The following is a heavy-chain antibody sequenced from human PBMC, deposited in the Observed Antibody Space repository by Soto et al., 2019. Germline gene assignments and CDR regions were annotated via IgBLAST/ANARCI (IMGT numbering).Heavy chain of an antibody. CDR1: GFTFSSYG. CDR2: IWYDGSNK. D-gene: IGHD6-13*01. V-gene: IGHV3-33*01. CDR3: ARKYFIAAENYYYMDV. J-gene: IGHJ6*03. Sequence: GGSLRLSCAASGFTFSSYGMHWVRQAPGKGLEWVAVIWYDGSNKYYADSVKGRFTISRDNSKNTLYLQMNSLRAEDTAVYYCARKYFIAAENYYYMDVWGKGTTVTVSS.